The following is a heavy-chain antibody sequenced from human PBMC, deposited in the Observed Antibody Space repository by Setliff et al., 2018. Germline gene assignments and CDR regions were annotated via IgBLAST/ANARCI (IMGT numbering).Heavy chain of an antibody. CDR1: GDSISGDY. D-gene: IGHD5-12*01. Sequence: SETLSLTCTVSGDSISGDYWSWIRQPPGKGLEWIGFIHYSGSTNYNPSLKSRVTISLDTPKNQFSLRLSSVTAADTAVYYCARGPGGYGDSLDYWGPGTLVTVSS. CDR3: ARGPGGYGDSLDY. CDR2: IHYSGST. V-gene: IGHV4-59*01. J-gene: IGHJ4*02.